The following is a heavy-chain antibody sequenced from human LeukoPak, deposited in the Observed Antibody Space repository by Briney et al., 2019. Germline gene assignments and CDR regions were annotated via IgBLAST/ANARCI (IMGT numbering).Heavy chain of an antibody. Sequence: ESGPTLVNPTQTLTLTCTVSGFSLTANQVCVGWIRQSPGKALEWLALIYWNDDKRYSPSLQSRLPITRDTSKNQVVLMMTDRDPVDTATYFCAHRREAYNPYYFAYWGQGILVTVSS. CDR2: IYWNDDK. D-gene: IGHD1-14*01. CDR3: AHRREAYNPYYFAY. J-gene: IGHJ4*02. V-gene: IGHV2-5*01. CDR1: GFSLTANQVC.